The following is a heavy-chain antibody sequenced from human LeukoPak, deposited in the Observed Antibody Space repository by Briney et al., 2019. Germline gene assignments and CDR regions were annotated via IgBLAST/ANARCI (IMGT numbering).Heavy chain of an antibody. J-gene: IGHJ4*02. CDR3: ARGPSHYDILTGYYSQNDY. Sequence: SVKVSCKASGGTFSSYAISWVRQAPGQGLEWMGRIIPIFGTANYAQKFQGRVTITTDESTSTAYMELSRLRSDDTAVYYCARGPSHYDILTGYYSQNDYWGQGTLVTVSP. CDR2: IIPIFGTA. CDR1: GGTFSSYA. D-gene: IGHD3-9*01. V-gene: IGHV1-69*05.